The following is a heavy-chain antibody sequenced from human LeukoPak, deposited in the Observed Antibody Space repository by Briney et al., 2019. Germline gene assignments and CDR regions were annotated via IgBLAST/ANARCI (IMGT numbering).Heavy chain of an antibody. J-gene: IGHJ5*02. CDR2: IYYSGST. V-gene: IGHV4-59*12. Sequence: KSSETLSLTCTVSGGSISSYYWSWIRQPPGKGLEWIGYIYYSGSTNYNPSLKSRVTIPVDTSKNQFSLKLSSVTAADTAVYYCARDYGDYVGWFDPWGQGTLVTVSS. CDR1: GGSISSYY. D-gene: IGHD4-17*01. CDR3: ARDYGDYVGWFDP.